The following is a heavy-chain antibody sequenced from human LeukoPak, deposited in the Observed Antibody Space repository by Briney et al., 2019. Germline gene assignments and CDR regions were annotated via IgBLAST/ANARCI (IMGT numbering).Heavy chain of an antibody. D-gene: IGHD3-22*01. CDR3: AKDGDYYDSSGYYGDAFDI. CDR1: GFTFSSYA. V-gene: IGHV3-23*01. Sequence: GGSLRLSCAASGFTFSSYAMSWVRQAPGKGPEWVSAISGSGGSTYYADSVKGRFTISRDNSKNTLYLQMNSLRAEDTAVYYCAKDGDYYDSSGYYGDAFDIWGQGTMVTVSS. J-gene: IGHJ3*02. CDR2: ISGSGGST.